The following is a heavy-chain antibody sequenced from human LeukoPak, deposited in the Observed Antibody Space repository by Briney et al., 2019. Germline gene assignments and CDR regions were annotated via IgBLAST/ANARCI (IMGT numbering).Heavy chain of an antibody. CDR1: GFIFSDYW. Sequence: GGSLRLSCEASGFIFSDYWMTWVRQAPGKGLEWVANIKYDGSEKYCVDSLKGRFTIARDNAKNSLYLEMSSLRAEDTAIYYCARARQWLGVGNWFDPWGQGTLVTVSS. V-gene: IGHV3-7*01. D-gene: IGHD3-22*01. CDR3: ARARQWLGVGNWFDP. CDR2: IKYDGSEK. J-gene: IGHJ5*02.